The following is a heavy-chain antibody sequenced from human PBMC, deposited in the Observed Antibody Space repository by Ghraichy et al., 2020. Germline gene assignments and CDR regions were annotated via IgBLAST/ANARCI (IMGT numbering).Heavy chain of an antibody. J-gene: IGHJ2*01. CDR3: AKEVYYYGSGSYYNAWYFDL. CDR2: ISGSGGST. CDR1: GFTFSNYA. Sequence: LSLTCAASGFTFSNYAMSWVRQAPGKGLGWVSAISGSGGSTYYADSVKGRFTISRDNSKNTLYLPMNSLRAEDTAVYYCAKEVYYYGSGSYYNAWYFDLWGRGTLVTVSS. V-gene: IGHV3-23*01. D-gene: IGHD3-10*01.